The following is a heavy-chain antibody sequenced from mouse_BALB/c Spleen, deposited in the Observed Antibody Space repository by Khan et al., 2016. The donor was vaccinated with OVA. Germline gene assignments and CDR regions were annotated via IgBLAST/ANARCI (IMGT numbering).Heavy chain of an antibody. CDR2: TNPTNGRT. D-gene: IGHD1-1*01. Sequence: QVQLQQSGAELVKAGASVKMSCKASGYTFTSYWMHWVKQRLGQGLEWFAETNPTNGRTYYNEKFKSKATLTVDKSSSTAYMLLSGPTYEDSAVYYSARITKIVATCFDYWGQGTTLTVSS. J-gene: IGHJ2*01. CDR1: GYTFTSYW. CDR3: ARITKIVATCFDY. V-gene: IGHV1S81*02.